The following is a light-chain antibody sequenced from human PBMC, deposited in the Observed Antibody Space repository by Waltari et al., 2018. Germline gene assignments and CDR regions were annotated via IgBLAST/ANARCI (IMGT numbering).Light chain of an antibody. CDR1: QSVSSN. CDR3: QQYKNWPWT. V-gene: IGKV3-15*01. J-gene: IGKJ1*01. Sequence: EIVMTQSPATLSVSPGERATLSCRAIQSVSSNLPWYQPKPRPAPTLLIYGASTRATGIPAGLSGSGSGTEFTLTISSLQSEDFAVYYCQQYKNWPWTFGLGTKVEIK. CDR2: GAS.